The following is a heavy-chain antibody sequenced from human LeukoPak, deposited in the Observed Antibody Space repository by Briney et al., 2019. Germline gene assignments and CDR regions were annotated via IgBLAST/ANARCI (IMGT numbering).Heavy chain of an antibody. D-gene: IGHD3-22*01. V-gene: IGHV4-4*02. CDR3: ARDHILDSSGYYYFDL. CDR1: GGSISSSNW. J-gene: IGHJ4*02. Sequence: SETLSLTCAVSGGSISSSNWWSWVRQPPGKGLEWIGEIYHSGSTNYNPSLKSRVTISVDKSKNQFSLKLSSVTAADTAVYYCARDHILDSSGYYYFDLWGQGTLVTVSS. CDR2: IYHSGST.